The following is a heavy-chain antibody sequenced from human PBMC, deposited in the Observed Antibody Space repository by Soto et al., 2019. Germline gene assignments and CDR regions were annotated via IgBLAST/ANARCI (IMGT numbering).Heavy chain of an antibody. CDR3: ARWPQPRYTADPYAVDV. V-gene: IGHV1-69*11. J-gene: IGHJ6*02. Sequence: QVHLVQSGTEVKKPGSSVKVSCKASGGTFSSSGFSWVRQAPGQGLEWMGMIVRSLDTTSYAQKFQARVTITADEVTSTAYMELRSLRSEDTAVYYCARWPQPRYTADPYAVDVWGQGTRVIVSS. D-gene: IGHD3-16*02. CDR1: GGTFSSSG. CDR2: IVRSLDTT.